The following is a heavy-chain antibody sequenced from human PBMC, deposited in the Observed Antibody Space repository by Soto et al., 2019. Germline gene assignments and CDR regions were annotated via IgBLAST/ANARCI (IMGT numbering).Heavy chain of an antibody. V-gene: IGHV5-51*01. D-gene: IGHD6-13*01. CDR1: GYSFTSYW. CDR2: IYPGDSDT. CDR3: ARGFSGYSSSWYEEWDY. Sequence: GESLKISCKGSGYSFTSYWIGWVRQMPGKGLDWMGIIYPGDSDTRYSPSFQGQVTISADKSISTAYLQWSSLKASDTAFYYCARGFSGYSSSWYEEWDYWGQGTLVTVSS. J-gene: IGHJ4*02.